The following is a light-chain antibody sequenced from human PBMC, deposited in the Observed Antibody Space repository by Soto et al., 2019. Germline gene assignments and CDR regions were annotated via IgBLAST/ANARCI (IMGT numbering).Light chain of an antibody. Sequence: QSVLTQPRSVSGSPGQSVTISCTATTGDVGGFNSVSWYQQHPGKAPQLIIYDVSTRPSGVPARFSGSKSGRTASLTISGLQAEDEADYHCCSYAGSSQYVFGTGTKVTVL. J-gene: IGLJ1*01. CDR1: TGDVGGFNS. CDR2: DVS. CDR3: CSYAGSSQYV. V-gene: IGLV2-11*01.